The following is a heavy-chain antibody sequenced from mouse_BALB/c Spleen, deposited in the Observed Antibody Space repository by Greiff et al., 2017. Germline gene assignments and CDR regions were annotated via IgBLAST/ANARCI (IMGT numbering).Heavy chain of an antibody. CDR1: GFDFSRYW. CDR3: ARKIYDGYYVNYAMDY. V-gene: IGHV4-1*02. CDR2: INPDSSTI. Sequence: EVQVVESGGGLVQPGGSLKLSCAASGFDFSRYWMSWVRQAPGKGLEWIGEINPDSSTINYTPSLKDKFIISRDNAKNTLYLQMSKVRSEDTALYYCARKIYDGYYVNYAMDYWGQGTSVTVSS. D-gene: IGHD2-3*01. J-gene: IGHJ4*01.